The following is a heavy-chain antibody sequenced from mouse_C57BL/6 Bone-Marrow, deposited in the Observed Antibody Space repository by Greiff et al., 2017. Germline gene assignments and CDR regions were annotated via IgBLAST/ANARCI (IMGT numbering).Heavy chain of an antibody. V-gene: IGHV1-69*01. CDR2: IDPSDSYT. D-gene: IGHD1-1*01. J-gene: IGHJ3*01. CDR1: GYTFTSYW. CDR3: AISYYGWFAY. Sequence: QVQLQQPGAELVMPGASVKLSCKASGYTFTSYWMHWVKQRPGQGLEWIGEIDPSDSYTNYNQKFKGKSTMTVDKSSSTAYMQLSSLTSEDSAVYYCAISYYGWFAYWGQGTLVTVSA.